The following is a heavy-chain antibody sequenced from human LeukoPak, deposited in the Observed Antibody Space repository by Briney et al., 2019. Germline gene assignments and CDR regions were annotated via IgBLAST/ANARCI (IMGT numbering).Heavy chain of an antibody. D-gene: IGHD5-18*01. J-gene: IGHJ4*02. CDR3: AKDLILASGYSYGLPFDY. V-gene: IGHV3-23*01. CDR2: VSGGGGST. CDR1: GFTFRSYA. Sequence: GGSLRLSCVASGFTFRSYAMSWVRQAPGKGLEWVSGVSGGGGSTYYVDSVKGRFTISSDTSKNTLYLQMNSLRAEDTAVYYCAKDLILASGYSYGLPFDYWGQGTLVTVSS.